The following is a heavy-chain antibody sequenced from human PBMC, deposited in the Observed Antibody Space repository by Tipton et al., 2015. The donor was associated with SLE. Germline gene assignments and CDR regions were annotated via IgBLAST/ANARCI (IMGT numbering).Heavy chain of an antibody. Sequence: VQLVQSGAEVKKPGASVKVSCKASGYTFTSYYMHWVRQAPGQGLEWMGIINPSGGSTSYAQKFQGRVTMTRDTSTSTVYMEVSSLRSEDTAVYYCARDKPRVGATRDAFDIWGQGTMVTVSS. J-gene: IGHJ3*02. V-gene: IGHV1-46*01. D-gene: IGHD1-26*01. CDR1: GYTFTSYY. CDR3: ARDKPRVGATRDAFDI. CDR2: INPSGGST.